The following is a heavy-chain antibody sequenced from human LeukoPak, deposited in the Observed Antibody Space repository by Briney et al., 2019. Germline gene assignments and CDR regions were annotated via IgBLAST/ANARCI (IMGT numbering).Heavy chain of an antibody. CDR1: GRSIISNY. CDR2: IYGSGIT. Sequence: SETLSLTCTVSGRSIISNYWSWIRQSAGTGLEWHGRIYGSGITDYNPSLKSRVTRSLDTSSKQFSLRLTSVTAADTAVYSCARLKFYDSTGYSPGYYMDVWGKGTTVSVFS. V-gene: IGHV4-4*07. J-gene: IGHJ6*03. D-gene: IGHD3-22*01. CDR3: ARLKFYDSTGYSPGYYMDV.